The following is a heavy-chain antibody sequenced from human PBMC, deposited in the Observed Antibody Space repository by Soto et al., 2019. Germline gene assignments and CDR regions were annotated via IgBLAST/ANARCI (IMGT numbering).Heavy chain of an antibody. V-gene: IGHV4-59*01. CDR3: ARDSKRGYSGYDKLDY. D-gene: IGHD5-12*01. CDR2: IYYSGST. J-gene: IGHJ4*02. Sequence: QVKLQESGPGLVKPSETLSLTCTVSGGSISSYYWTWIRQPPGKGLEWIGYIYYSGSTNYNPSLKSRVTISVDTSKNQFSLKLSSVTAADTAVYYCARDSKRGYSGYDKLDYWGQGTLVTVSS. CDR1: GGSISSYY.